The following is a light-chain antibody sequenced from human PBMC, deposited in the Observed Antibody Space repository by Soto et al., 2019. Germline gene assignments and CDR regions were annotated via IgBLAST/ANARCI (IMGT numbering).Light chain of an antibody. V-gene: IGKV3-20*01. CDR1: QSVSSSY. J-gene: IGKJ2*01. Sequence: EILLTQSPGTLSLSPGERATLSCRASQSVSSSYLVWYQQKLGQAPRLLIYGASSRATGIPDRFSGSGSGTDFTLTISRLEPEDFAVYYCQQCDSSPYTFGQGTKLEIK. CDR2: GAS. CDR3: QQCDSSPYT.